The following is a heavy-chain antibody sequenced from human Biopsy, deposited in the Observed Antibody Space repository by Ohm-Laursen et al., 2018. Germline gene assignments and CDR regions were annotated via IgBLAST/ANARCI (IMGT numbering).Heavy chain of an antibody. D-gene: IGHD6-19*01. Sequence: SLRLSCAASGFTFGHYAMHWVRQAPGKGLEWISLMWYDGTNEDYADSVKGRFTISRDNSKNTLYLQINTLTLEDTAFYYCARGLSSGWYGYFDVWGRGTLVTVSS. CDR3: ARGLSSGWYGYFDV. V-gene: IGHV3-33*01. CDR2: MWYDGTNE. J-gene: IGHJ2*01. CDR1: GFTFGHYA.